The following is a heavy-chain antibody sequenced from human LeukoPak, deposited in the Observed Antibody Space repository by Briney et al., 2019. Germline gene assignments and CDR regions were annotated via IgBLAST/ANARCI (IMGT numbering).Heavy chain of an antibody. CDR2: INWNGGST. J-gene: IGHJ6*03. CDR1: GFTFDDYG. V-gene: IGHV3-20*04. Sequence: GSLRLSCAASGFTFDDYGMSWVRQAPGKGLEWVSGINWNGGSTGYADSVKGRFTISRDNSKNTLYLQMNSLRAEDTAVYYCAKRGSGWYEDYYYYMDVWGKGTTVTISS. CDR3: AKRGSGWYEDYYYYMDV. D-gene: IGHD6-19*01.